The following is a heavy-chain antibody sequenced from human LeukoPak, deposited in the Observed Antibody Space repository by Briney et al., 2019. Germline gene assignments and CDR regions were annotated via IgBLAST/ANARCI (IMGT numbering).Heavy chain of an antibody. V-gene: IGHV1-18*01. J-gene: IGHJ6*03. CDR3: ARDTYSNYYYYYMDV. D-gene: IGHD4-11*01. CDR1: GYTFTSYG. Sequence: ASVKVSCKASGYTFTSYGISWVRQAPGQGLEWMGWISAYNGNTNYAQKLQGRVTMTTDTSTSTAYMELRSLRSDDTAVCYCARDTYSNYYYYYMDVWGKGTTVTVSS. CDR2: ISAYNGNT.